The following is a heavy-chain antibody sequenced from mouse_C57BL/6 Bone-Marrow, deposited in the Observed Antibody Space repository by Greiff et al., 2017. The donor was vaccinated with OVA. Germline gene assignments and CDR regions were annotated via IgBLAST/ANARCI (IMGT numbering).Heavy chain of an antibody. J-gene: IGHJ4*01. V-gene: IGHV14-4*01. CDR2: IDPETGGT. CDR1: GFNIKDDY. Sequence: EVQLQQSGAELVRPGASVKLSCTASGFNIKDDYMHWVKQRPEQGLEWIGWIDPETGGTAYNQKFKGKAILTADKSSSTAYMELRSLTSEDSAVYYCTRRYYAMDYWGQGTSVTVSS. CDR3: TRRYYAMDY.